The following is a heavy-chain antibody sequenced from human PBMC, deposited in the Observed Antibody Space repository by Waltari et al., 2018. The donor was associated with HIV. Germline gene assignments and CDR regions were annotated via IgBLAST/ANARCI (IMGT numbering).Heavy chain of an antibody. CDR3: VRQSDGSTSYFGELVTNPLHYGIDV. D-gene: IGHD3-10*01. J-gene: IGHJ6*02. Sequence: QLQLQESGPGLVKPSETLSLTCTVSGASVRNKNYYWGWIRQPPGQGLEWIGGIYYSGYASYKPALRSRVTLSGDTSQEQFSVRVASVTAADTAVYYCVRQSDGSTSYFGELVTNPLHYGIDVWGQGTTVSVSS. CDR2: IYYSGYA. V-gene: IGHV4-39*01. CDR1: GASVRNKNYY.